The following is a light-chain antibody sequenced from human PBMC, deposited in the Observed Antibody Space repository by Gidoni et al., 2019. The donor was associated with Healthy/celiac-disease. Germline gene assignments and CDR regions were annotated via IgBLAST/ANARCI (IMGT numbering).Light chain of an antibody. Sequence: QSALTPPRSVSGSPGQSVTIACTRTSSDVGGSNCVSWYHQHPGKAPKLMIYDVSKQPSWVPDRFSGSTSGNTASLTISGLQAEDEADYYCCSYAGSYTFQVFGGGTKLTVL. CDR2: DVS. CDR1: SSDVGGSNC. CDR3: CSYAGSYTFQV. V-gene: IGLV2-11*01. J-gene: IGLJ3*02.